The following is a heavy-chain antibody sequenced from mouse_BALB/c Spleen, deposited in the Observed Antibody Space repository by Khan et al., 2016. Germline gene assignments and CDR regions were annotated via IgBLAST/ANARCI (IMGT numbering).Heavy chain of an antibody. CDR3: ASYYDYDGGFAY. Sequence: VQLQESGPGLVAPSQSLSITCTVSGFSLTGFSVNWVRQPPGKGLEWLGVIWGDGSTDYNSALKSRLSFSKDDSTSQVFLKMNSLQTDDTARYFCASYYDYDGGFAYWGQGTLVTVSA. CDR1: GFSLTGFS. J-gene: IGHJ3*01. CDR2: IWGDGST. D-gene: IGHD2-4*01. V-gene: IGHV2-6-7*01.